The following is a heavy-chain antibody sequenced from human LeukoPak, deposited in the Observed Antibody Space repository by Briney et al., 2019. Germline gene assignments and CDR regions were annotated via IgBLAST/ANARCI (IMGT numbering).Heavy chain of an antibody. Sequence: GGSLRLSCAASGFTFSTYAMSWVRQAPGEGLEWVSAISGSGGTIYYADSVKGRFTISRDNSKNTLFLQMNSLRAEDTAVYYCARDTNYDFWSGYSYYFDYWGQGTLVTVSS. D-gene: IGHD3-3*01. V-gene: IGHV3-23*01. CDR3: ARDTNYDFWSGYSYYFDY. J-gene: IGHJ4*02. CDR1: GFTFSTYA. CDR2: ISGSGGTI.